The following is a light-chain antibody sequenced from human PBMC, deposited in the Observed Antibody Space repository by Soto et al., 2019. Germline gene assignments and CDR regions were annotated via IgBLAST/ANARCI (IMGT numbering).Light chain of an antibody. CDR3: QQYESYSAS. J-gene: IGKJ1*01. CDR2: EAS. Sequence: DIQMTQSPSTLSASVGDRVTITCRASQSISTWLAWYQQKPGKAPTLLIYEASTLENGVPSRFSGSGSGTEFTLTISSLQPDDFATYVCQQYESYSASFGQGTKVGIK. V-gene: IGKV1-5*03. CDR1: QSISTW.